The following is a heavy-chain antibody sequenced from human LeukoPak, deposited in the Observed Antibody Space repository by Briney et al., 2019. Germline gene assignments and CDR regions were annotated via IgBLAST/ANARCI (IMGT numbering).Heavy chain of an antibody. CDR1: GYTFTSYG. CDR2: ISAYNGNT. CDR3: ARECWARGVYVSTTEY. V-gene: IGHV1-18*01. Sequence: GASVKLSCKASGYTFTSYGISWVRQAPGHGLEWRGWISAYNGNTNYAQKFQGRVTMTTDTSTSTAYMALRSLRSDDTAVYYCARECWARGVYVSTTEYWGQGTLVTVSS. D-gene: IGHD3-10*01. J-gene: IGHJ4*02.